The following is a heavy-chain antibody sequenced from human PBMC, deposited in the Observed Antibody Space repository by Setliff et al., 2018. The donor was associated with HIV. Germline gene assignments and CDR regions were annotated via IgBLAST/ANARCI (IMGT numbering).Heavy chain of an antibody. Sequence: SETLSLTCTVSGDSISSSSHNWGWIRQPPGKGLEWIGSIYYSGSTYYNPSLKSRVTISVDTSKNQISLELSSVPAADTDVYYCARHGSGNWYYFGFDPGGQGTLVTVSS. J-gene: IGHJ5*02. V-gene: IGHV4-39*01. CDR1: GDSISSSSHN. CDR3: ARHGSGNWYYFGFDP. CDR2: IYYSGST. D-gene: IGHD1-7*01.